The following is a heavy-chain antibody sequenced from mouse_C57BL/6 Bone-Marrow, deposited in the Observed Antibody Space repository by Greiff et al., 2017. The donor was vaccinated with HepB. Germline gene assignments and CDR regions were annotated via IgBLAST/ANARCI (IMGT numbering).Heavy chain of an antibody. CDR3: ARAGDGYYGAWFAY. Sequence: EVQLQESGPGLVKPSQSLSLTCSVTGYSITSGYYWNWIRQFPGNKLEWMGYISYDGSNNYNPSLKNRISITRDTSKNQFFLKLNSVTTEDTATYYCARAGDGYYGAWFAYWGQGTLVTVSA. J-gene: IGHJ3*01. D-gene: IGHD2-3*01. CDR1: GYSITSGYY. CDR2: ISYDGSN. V-gene: IGHV3-6*01.